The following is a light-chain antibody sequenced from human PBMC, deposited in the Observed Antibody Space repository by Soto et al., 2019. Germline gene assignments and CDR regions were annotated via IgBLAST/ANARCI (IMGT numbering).Light chain of an antibody. CDR2: SIN. V-gene: IGLV1-44*01. J-gene: IGLJ2*01. CDR3: AAWDDSLNGVL. Sequence: QSVLTQPPSASGTPGQRVTISCSGSNSNIGSNTVNWYQQFPGTAPKLLIYSINQRPSGVPDRFSGSQSGTSASLAISGLQSEDEADYYCAAWDDSLNGVLFGGGTKVTVL. CDR1: NSNIGSNT.